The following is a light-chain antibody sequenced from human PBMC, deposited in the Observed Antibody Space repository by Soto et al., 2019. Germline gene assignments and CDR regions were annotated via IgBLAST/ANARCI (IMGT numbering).Light chain of an antibody. CDR3: QQYNNWWT. CDR2: GAS. V-gene: IGKV3-15*01. Sequence: EVVMTQSPATLSVSPGERATLSCRASQSLSSNLAWYKQKPGQAPRLLIYGASTRATGVPARFSGSGSGTEFTLTISSLQSEDFAVYYCQQYNNWWTFGQGTKVEI. CDR1: QSLSSN. J-gene: IGKJ1*01.